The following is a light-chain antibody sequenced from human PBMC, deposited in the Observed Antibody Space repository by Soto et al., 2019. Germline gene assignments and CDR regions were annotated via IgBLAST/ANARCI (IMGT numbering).Light chain of an antibody. V-gene: IGLV8-61*01. CDR1: YGSVSSRYY. Sequence: QAVVTQEASLSVSPVGTVTLTCGLTYGSVSSRYYPRWYRQDPGQTPRTLIYSGDIRSSGVPDRFSGSILGSKAALTITGAQADDESVYYCVLYMKGDIRVFGGGTKLTVL. J-gene: IGLJ2*01. CDR3: VLYMKGDIRV. CDR2: SGD.